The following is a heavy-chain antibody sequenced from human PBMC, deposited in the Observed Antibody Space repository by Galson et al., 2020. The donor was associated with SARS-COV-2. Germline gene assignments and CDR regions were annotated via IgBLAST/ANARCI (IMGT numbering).Heavy chain of an antibody. CDR3: ARGYIDRIGGNLEDH. J-gene: IGHJ4*02. D-gene: IGHD3-16*02. Sequence: SGGSLRLSCPASEFTLRDYYMNWLRQAPGKGPEWISYISGSGSIPYSAASVKGRFAISRDNDKNSLYLERNSLRADDTAVYYCARGYIDRIGGNLEDHWGQGTLVTVSS. V-gene: IGHV3-11*01. CDR2: ISGSGSIP. CDR1: EFTLRDYY.